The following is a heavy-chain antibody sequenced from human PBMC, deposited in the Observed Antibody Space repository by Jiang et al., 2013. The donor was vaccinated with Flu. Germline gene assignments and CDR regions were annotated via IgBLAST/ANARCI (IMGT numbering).Heavy chain of an antibody. D-gene: IGHD2-2*01. CDR2: IYYSGST. CDR3: ARDLYCSSTSCYADNWFDP. J-gene: IGHJ5*02. Sequence: LLKPSETLSLTCTVSGGSISSYYWSWIRQPPGKGLEWIGYIYYSGSTNYNPSLKSRVTISVDTSKNQFSLKLSSVTAADTAVYYCARDLYCSSTSCYADNWFDPWGQGTLVTVSS. CDR1: GGSISSYY. V-gene: IGHV4-59*12.